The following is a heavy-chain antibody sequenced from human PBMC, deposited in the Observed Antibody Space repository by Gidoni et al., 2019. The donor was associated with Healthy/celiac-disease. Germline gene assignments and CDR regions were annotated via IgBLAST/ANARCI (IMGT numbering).Heavy chain of an antibody. CDR1: GCSISSYY. CDR2: IYYSGST. CDR3: AREAGTMLGWFDP. V-gene: IGHV4-59*01. J-gene: IGHJ5*02. Sequence: QVQLQESGPGLVKPSETLSLTCTVPGCSISSYYWSWIRQPPGKGLEWIGYIYYSGSTNYNPSLKSRVTISVDTSKNQFSLKLSSVTAADTAVYYCAREAGTMLGWFDPWGQGTLVTVSS. D-gene: IGHD3-10*02.